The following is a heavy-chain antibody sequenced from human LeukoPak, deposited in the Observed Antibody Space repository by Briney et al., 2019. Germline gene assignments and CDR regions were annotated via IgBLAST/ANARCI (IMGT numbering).Heavy chain of an antibody. J-gene: IGHJ3*02. Sequence: PGGSLRLSCVASEFTFSSHWMTWVRQAPGKGLEWVANIKPDGSDEYYVDSVKGRFAISRDNAKNSLYLQMNSLRAEDTAVYYCARDPYSNFFGAFDIWGQGTMVTVSS. CDR3: ARDPYSNFFGAFDI. V-gene: IGHV3-7*04. CDR2: IKPDGSDE. D-gene: IGHD6-13*01. CDR1: EFTFSSHW.